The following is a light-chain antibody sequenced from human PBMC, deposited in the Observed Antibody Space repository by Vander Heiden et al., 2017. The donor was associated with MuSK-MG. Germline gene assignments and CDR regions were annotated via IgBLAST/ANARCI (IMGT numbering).Light chain of an antibody. J-gene: IGKJ4*01. V-gene: IGKV1-39*01. CDR2: AAS. CDR3: QQSYRTFPLT. Sequence: DIQMTQSPSYLSASVGDRVTITCRASQSIARYFNWYQQKPGNAPELLIYAASTLHSGVPSRFSGGGSETDFTLTITSLQPEDFATYYCQQSYRTFPLTFGGGTRVEIK. CDR1: QSIARY.